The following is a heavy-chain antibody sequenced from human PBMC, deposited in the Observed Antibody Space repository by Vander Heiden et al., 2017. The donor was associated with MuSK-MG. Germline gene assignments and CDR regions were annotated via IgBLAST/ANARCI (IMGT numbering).Heavy chain of an antibody. CDR3: ARDLAGAGYSDY. V-gene: IGHV3-23*01. CDR2: ISGSGDST. Sequence: EVQLLESGGGLVQPGWSLRLSCVASGFTFSSYAMNWVRQAPGKGLEWVSVISGSGDSTYYTDSVKGRFTISRDNSRNTLSLQMHSLRAEDTAVYYCARDLAGAGYSDYWGQGTLVTVS. J-gene: IGHJ4*02. CDR1: GFTFSSYA. D-gene: IGHD6-13*01.